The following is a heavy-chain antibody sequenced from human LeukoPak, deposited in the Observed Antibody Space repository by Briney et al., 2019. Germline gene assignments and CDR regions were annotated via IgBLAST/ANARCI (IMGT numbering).Heavy chain of an antibody. CDR1: GYTLTGLS. Sequence: ASVKVSCKVSGYTLTGLSMHWVRQAPGKGLEWMGTFDPENGETIYAQKFQGRVTMTEDTSTDTAYMELSSLRSEDTAVYYCTTKYYYDSSYYYVIDYWGQGTLVIVSS. CDR3: TTKYYYDSSYYYVIDY. V-gene: IGHV1-24*01. D-gene: IGHD3-22*01. CDR2: FDPENGET. J-gene: IGHJ4*02.